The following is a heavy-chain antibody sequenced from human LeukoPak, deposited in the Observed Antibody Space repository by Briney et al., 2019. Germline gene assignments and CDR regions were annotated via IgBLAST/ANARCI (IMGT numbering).Heavy chain of an antibody. V-gene: IGHV4-30-4*08. Sequence: SQTLSLTCTVSGGSISSGDYYWSWIRQPPGKGLEWIGYIYYSGSTYYNPSLKSRVTISVDTSKNQFSLKLSSVTAADTAVYYCARTIRDYYYMDVWGKGTTVTVSS. CDR2: IYYSGST. D-gene: IGHD5-24*01. CDR1: GGSISSGDYY. J-gene: IGHJ6*03. CDR3: ARTIRDYYYMDV.